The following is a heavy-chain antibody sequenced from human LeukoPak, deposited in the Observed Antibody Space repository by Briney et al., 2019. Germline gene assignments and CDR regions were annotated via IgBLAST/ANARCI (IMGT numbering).Heavy chain of an antibody. CDR2: ISSSSSYT. Sequence: GGSLRLSCAASGFTFSDYYMSWIRQAPGKGLEWVSYISSSSSYTNYADSVKGRFTISRDNSKNTLYLQMNSLRAEDTAVYYCASAEVTDYYYGMDVWGQGTTVTVSS. D-gene: IGHD5-18*01. CDR3: ASAEVTDYYYGMDV. CDR1: GFTFSDYY. J-gene: IGHJ6*02. V-gene: IGHV3-11*06.